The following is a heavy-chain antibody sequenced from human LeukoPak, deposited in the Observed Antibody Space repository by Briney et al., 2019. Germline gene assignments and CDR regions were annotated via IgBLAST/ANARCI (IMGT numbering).Heavy chain of an antibody. CDR2: VYYSGST. J-gene: IGHJ5*02. Sequence: PSETLSHTCSVSGGSISNSNYYWGWIRQPPGKGLEWIGNVYYSGSTYYRSSLKSRVTISVDTSKNQFSLKLTSVTAADTAVYYCARGSDWNLWYGWFDPWGQGTLVSVSS. V-gene: IGHV4-39*07. D-gene: IGHD1-7*01. CDR3: ARGSDWNLWYGWFDP. CDR1: GGSISNSNYY.